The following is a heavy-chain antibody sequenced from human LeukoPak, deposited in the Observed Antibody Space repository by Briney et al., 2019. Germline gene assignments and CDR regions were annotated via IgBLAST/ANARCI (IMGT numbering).Heavy chain of an antibody. V-gene: IGHV3-23*01. Sequence: GGSLRLFCAASGFTFRDYAMIWVRQATGKGLQWVSLISFSGDNTYYAYSVKSRFTTSRDNAKDTLYMQMNSLRAEDTAINYCARDIELSTWGLGTTVTVSS. D-gene: IGHD3-16*02. CDR2: ISFSGDNT. CDR1: GFTFRDYA. CDR3: ARDIELST. J-gene: IGHJ3*01.